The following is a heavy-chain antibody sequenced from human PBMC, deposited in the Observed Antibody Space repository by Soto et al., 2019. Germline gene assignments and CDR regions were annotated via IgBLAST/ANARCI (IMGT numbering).Heavy chain of an antibody. D-gene: IGHD5-18*01. CDR2: ISAYNGNT. CDR1: GYTFTSYG. V-gene: IGHV1-18*01. Sequence: ASVKVSCKASGYTFTSYGISWVRQAPGQGLEWMGWISAYNGNTNYAQKLQGRVTMTTDTSTSTAYMELRSLRSYATAVYYCARERTAMVTFWFDPWGQGTLVTVSS. CDR3: ARERTAMVTFWFDP. J-gene: IGHJ5*02.